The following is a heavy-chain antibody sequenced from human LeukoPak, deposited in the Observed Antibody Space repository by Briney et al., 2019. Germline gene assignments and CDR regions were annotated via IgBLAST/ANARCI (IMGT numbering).Heavy chain of an antibody. V-gene: IGHV1-69*04. CDR2: IIPILGIA. D-gene: IGHD3-10*01. CDR3: ASHPEDITMVRGVIGYYFDY. CDR1: GGTFSSYA. Sequence: AVTVSCKASGGTFSSYAISWVRQAPGQGLEWMGRIIPILGIANYAQKFQGRVTITADKSTSTAYMELSSLRSEDTAVYYCASHPEDITMVRGVIGYYFDYWGQGTLVTVSS. J-gene: IGHJ4*02.